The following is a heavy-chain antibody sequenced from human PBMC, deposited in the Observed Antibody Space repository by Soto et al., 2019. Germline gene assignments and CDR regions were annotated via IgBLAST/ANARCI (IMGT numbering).Heavy chain of an antibody. CDR2: ITSSNNYYA. CDR3: ARDFYATSRYFDL. J-gene: IGHJ2*01. D-gene: IGHD2-2*01. CDR1: GFTFSSYT. V-gene: IGHV3-21*01. Sequence: GGSLRLSCAASGFTFSSYTMNWARQAPGKGLEWVSSITSSNNYYAYYADSVKGRFTISRDNAKNSLYLQMNSLRAEDTAVFYCARDFYATSRYFDLWGRGTLVTVSS.